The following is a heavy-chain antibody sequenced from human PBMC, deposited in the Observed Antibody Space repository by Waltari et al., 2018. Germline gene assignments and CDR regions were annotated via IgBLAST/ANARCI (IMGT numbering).Heavy chain of an antibody. Sequence: QVQLVESGGGVVKPGRSLRLSCAASGFTFSSYAMHWVRQAPGKGLEWVVVISYDGSNKYYADSVKGRFTISRDNSKNTLYLQMNSLRAEDTAVYYCARDRRGTPDAFDIWGQGTMVTVSS. CDR2: ISYDGSNK. J-gene: IGHJ3*02. CDR3: ARDRRGTPDAFDI. D-gene: IGHD2-15*01. V-gene: IGHV3-30-3*01. CDR1: GFTFSSYA.